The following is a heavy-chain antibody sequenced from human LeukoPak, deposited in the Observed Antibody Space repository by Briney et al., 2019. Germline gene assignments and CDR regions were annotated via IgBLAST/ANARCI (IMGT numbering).Heavy chain of an antibody. V-gene: IGHV4-59*01. CDR3: AREDVTSDDDAFDI. Sequence: SETLSLTCSVSGGSISTYYWSWIRQPPGKELEWIGYIYYSGSTSYNPSLESRVTISVDTSKNQFSLKVSSVTAADTGVYYCAREDVTSDDDAFDIWGQGTMVTVSS. CDR1: GGSISTYY. CDR2: IYYSGST. D-gene: IGHD1-26*01. J-gene: IGHJ3*02.